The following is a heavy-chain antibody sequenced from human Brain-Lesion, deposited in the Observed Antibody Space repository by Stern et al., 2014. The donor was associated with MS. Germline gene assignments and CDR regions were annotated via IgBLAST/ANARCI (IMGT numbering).Heavy chain of an antibody. J-gene: IGHJ4*02. CDR1: GFTFSYHA. D-gene: IGHD4-17*01. Sequence: VQLVESGGGVVQPGRSLRLSCAASGFTFSYHAMHWVRQAPGKGLEWVALISYDGSDKNDADSVKGRFPISRDNSRNTLFLQMNSLRVDDTAVYYCARGGAVTTSDYSLDYCGQGIRVTVSS. V-gene: IGHV3-30*01. CDR2: ISYDGSDK. CDR3: ARGGAVTTSDYSLDY.